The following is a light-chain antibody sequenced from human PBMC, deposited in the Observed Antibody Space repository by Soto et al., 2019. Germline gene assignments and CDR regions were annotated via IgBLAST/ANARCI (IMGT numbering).Light chain of an antibody. CDR1: QSVSSN. J-gene: IGKJ1*01. CDR2: GAS. Sequence: IVVTQSPATLSVSPGERATLSCRASQSVSSNLAWYQQKPGQAPRLLIYGASTRATGIPARFSGSGSGTEFTLTISSLQSEDFAVYYCQQYKNWPPCTFGQGTKVDI. V-gene: IGKV3-15*01. CDR3: QQYKNWPPCT.